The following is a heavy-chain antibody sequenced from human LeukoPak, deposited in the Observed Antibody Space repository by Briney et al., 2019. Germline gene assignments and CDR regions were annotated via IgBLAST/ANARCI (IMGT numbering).Heavy chain of an antibody. V-gene: IGHV3-23*01. CDR1: GFTFSNFW. J-gene: IGHJ4*02. CDR3: AKGRGGNYYYFDY. D-gene: IGHD1-26*01. CDR2: ISGSGGST. Sequence: GGSLRLSCTASGFTFSNFWMHWVRQAPGKGLEWVSAISGSGGSTYYADSVKGRFTISRDNSKNTLYLQMNGLRAEDTAVYYCAKGRGGNYYYFDYWGQGTLVTVSS.